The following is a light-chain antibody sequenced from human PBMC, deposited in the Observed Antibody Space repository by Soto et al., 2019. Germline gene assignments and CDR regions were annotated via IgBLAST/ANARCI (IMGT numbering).Light chain of an antibody. CDR3: QQYGSSIQT. CDR2: GAS. V-gene: IGKV3-20*01. CDR1: QSVGSNY. Sequence: EIVLTQFPGTLSLSPGERATLSCRASQSVGSNYLAWYQQRPGQPPNLLIFGASHRAPDIPDRFSGSGSGTDFTLTISRLEPDDFAVYYCQQYGSSIQTFGQGTKVEIK. J-gene: IGKJ1*01.